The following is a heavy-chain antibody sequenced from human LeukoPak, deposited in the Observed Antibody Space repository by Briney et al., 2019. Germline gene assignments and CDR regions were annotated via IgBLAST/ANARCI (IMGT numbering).Heavy chain of an antibody. D-gene: IGHD6-13*01. Sequence: ASVKVSCKASGYTFTSYGISWVRQAPGQGLGWMGWISAYNGDTNYAQKLQGRVTMTTDTSTSTAYMELRSLRSDDTAVYYCARASRGGGYSSSWYRRGSNWFDPWGQGTLVTVSS. CDR2: ISAYNGDT. CDR3: ARASRGGGYSSSWYRRGSNWFDP. J-gene: IGHJ5*02. V-gene: IGHV1-18*01. CDR1: GYTFTSYG.